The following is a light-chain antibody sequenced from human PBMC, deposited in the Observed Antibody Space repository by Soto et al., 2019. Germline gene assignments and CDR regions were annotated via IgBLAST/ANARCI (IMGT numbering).Light chain of an antibody. CDR3: QQYNNWWT. CDR2: GAS. Sequence: EMVLTQSPCTLSLSPGGRASLSCRASQSVSSNLAWYQQEPGQAPRLLIYGASTRATGIPARFSGSGSETEFTHTISSLQSEDFVVYYCQQYNNWWTFGQGTKVDI. CDR1: QSVSSN. J-gene: IGKJ1*01. V-gene: IGKV3-15*01.